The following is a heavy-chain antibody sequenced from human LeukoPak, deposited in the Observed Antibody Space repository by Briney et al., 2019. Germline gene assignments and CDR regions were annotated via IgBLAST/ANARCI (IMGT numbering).Heavy chain of an antibody. CDR1: GFTFSSYW. V-gene: IGHV3-74*01. CDR3: ARHSSGYYHYDY. J-gene: IGHJ4*02. D-gene: IGHD3-22*01. CDR2: INSDGRST. Sequence: GGSLRLSCAASGFTFSSYWMHWVRQAPGKGLVWVSRINSDGRSTSYADSVKGRFTISRDNSKNTLHLQMNSRRDEDTAVYYCARHSSGYYHYDYWGPGTPVTVAS.